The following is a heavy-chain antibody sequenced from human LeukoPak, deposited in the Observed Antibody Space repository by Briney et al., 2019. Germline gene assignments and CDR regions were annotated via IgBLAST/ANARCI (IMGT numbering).Heavy chain of an antibody. CDR3: ARGRWGSSLLKYYYYGMDV. CDR1: GGSISSSYYY. V-gene: IGHV4-39*07. Sequence: PSETLSLTCTVSGGSISSSYYYWSWIRQPPGKGLEWIGEINHSGSTNYNPSLKSRVTISVDTSKNQFSLKLSSVTAADTAVYYCARGRWGSSLLKYYYYGMDVWGQGTTVTVSS. J-gene: IGHJ6*02. CDR2: INHSGST. D-gene: IGHD6-13*01.